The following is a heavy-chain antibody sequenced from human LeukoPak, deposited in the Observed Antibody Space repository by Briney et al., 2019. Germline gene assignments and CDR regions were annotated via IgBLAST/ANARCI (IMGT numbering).Heavy chain of an antibody. Sequence: GGSLRLSCAASGFTFSSYSMNWVRQAPGKGLEWVSYISSSSSTIYYADSVKGRFTISRDNSKNTLYLQMNSLRAEDTAVYYCAKDPHCSSTSCYGIYYYYYYMDVWGKGTTVTVSS. D-gene: IGHD2-2*01. V-gene: IGHV3-48*01. CDR1: GFTFSSYS. J-gene: IGHJ6*03. CDR3: AKDPHCSSTSCYGIYYYYYYMDV. CDR2: ISSSSSTI.